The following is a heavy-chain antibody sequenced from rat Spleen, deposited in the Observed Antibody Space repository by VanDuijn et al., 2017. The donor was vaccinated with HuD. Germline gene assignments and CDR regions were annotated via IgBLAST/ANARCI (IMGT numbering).Heavy chain of an antibody. J-gene: IGHJ2*01. V-gene: IGHV5-29*01. CDR1: GFTFSDYY. Sequence: EVQLVESDGGLVQPGRSLKLSCAASGFTFSDYYMAWVRQAPTKGLEWVATISYDGSSTYYRDSVKGRFTISRDNAKSTLYLQMDSLRSEDTATYYCARREEYYFDYWGQGVMVTVSS. CDR2: ISYDGSST. D-gene: IGHD1-11*01. CDR3: ARREEYYFDY.